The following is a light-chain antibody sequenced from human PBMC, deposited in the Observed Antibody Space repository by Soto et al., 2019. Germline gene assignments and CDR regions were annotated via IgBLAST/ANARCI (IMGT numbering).Light chain of an antibody. CDR1: ESVSSY. CDR2: DAS. J-gene: IGKJ5*01. Sequence: EIVLTQSPATLSLSTGERATLSCRASESVSSYLAWYQQKPGQAPRLLMYDASTRATGIPARFSGSGSATAFTLTISVLEPEDSGVYYCQQLSNWPSITFGQGTRLEIK. V-gene: IGKV3-11*01. CDR3: QQLSNWPSIT.